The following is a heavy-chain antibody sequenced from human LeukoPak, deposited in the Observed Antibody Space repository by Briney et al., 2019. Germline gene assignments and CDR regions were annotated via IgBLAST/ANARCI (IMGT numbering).Heavy chain of an antibody. D-gene: IGHD4-17*01. Sequence: PGGSLRLSCAASRFTVSSNYMSWVRQAPGKGLEWVSVIYSGGSTYYADSVKGRFTISRDNSKNTLYLQMNSLRAEDTAVYYCARDSATTVTEYWGQGTLVTVSS. CDR2: IYSGGST. CDR3: ARDSATTVTEY. V-gene: IGHV3-66*01. CDR1: RFTVSSNY. J-gene: IGHJ4*02.